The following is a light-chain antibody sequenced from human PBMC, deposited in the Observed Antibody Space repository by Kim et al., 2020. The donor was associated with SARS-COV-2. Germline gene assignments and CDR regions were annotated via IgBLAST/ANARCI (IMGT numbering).Light chain of an antibody. Sequence: DIQMTQSPSSLSTSVGDRVTITCRANQDISSYLAWYQQKPGKVPKLLIYAASTLQSGVPSRFSGGGSGTHFTLTISSLQLEDVATYYCQKYNTAPWTFGQGTKVDIK. CDR3: QKYNTAPWT. CDR1: QDISSY. V-gene: IGKV1-27*01. J-gene: IGKJ1*01. CDR2: AAS.